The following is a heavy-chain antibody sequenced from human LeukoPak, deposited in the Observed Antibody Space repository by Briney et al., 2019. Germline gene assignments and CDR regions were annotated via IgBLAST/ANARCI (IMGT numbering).Heavy chain of an antibody. Sequence: ASVKVSCKASGYTFTGYYMHWVRQAPGQGLEWMGWINPNSGGTNYAQKFQGRVTMTRDTSISTAYMELSSLRSEDTAVCYCERFDWYTGYDYWGQGTLVTVSS. CDR1: GYTFTGYY. CDR2: INPNSGGT. D-gene: IGHD3-9*01. V-gene: IGHV1-2*02. J-gene: IGHJ4*02. CDR3: ERFDWYTGYDY.